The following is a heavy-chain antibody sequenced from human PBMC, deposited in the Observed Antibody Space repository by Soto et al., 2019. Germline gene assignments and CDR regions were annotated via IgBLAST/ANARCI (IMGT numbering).Heavy chain of an antibody. CDR2: INPNTGSA. CDR3: ARGPEDDYGDPHWYFDL. D-gene: IGHD4-17*01. CDR1: GNTFTTYY. J-gene: IGHJ2*01. V-gene: IGHV1-46*01. Sequence: GASVKVSCKASGNTFTTYYLHWMRQAPGQGLEWLGVINPNTGSATYAHSFQDRLTLTTDTSTNTVSMELSSLKFEDTAVYYCARGPEDDYGDPHWYFDLWGRGTLVTVSS.